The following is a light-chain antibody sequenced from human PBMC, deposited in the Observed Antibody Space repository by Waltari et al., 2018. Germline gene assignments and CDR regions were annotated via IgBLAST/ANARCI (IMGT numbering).Light chain of an antibody. CDR1: SGSIGSSY. Sequence: NFILTQTHSVSESPGKPVTISCTRSSGSIGSSYVQWYQHRPGSAPTTVIYEDYQRPSGVPERFSGSIDSSSNSAYVTISGLKPEDEADYYCQSYDNDNVVFGGGTRLTVL. CDR3: QSYDNDNVV. V-gene: IGLV6-57*03. J-gene: IGLJ3*02. CDR2: EDY.